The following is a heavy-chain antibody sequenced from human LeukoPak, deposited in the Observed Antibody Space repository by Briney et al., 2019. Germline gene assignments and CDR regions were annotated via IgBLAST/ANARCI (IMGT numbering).Heavy chain of an antibody. CDR3: ASPGAGVDY. Sequence: PGRSLRLSCAASGFTFSNFGMHWVRQAPGKGLEWVAVISYDGSNKYYADSVKGRFTISRDNSKNTLYLQMNSLRAEDTAAYYCASPGAGVDYWGQGTLVTVSS. V-gene: IGHV3-30*03. D-gene: IGHD4/OR15-4a*01. CDR1: GFTFSNFG. CDR2: ISYDGSNK. J-gene: IGHJ4*02.